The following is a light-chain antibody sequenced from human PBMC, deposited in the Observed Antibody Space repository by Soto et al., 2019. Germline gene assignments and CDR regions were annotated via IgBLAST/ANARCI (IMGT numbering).Light chain of an antibody. CDR1: QSVSNNY. J-gene: IGKJ4*01. CDR3: QQYGSSPLT. Sequence: EIVLTQSPGTLSLSPGDRATLSCRASQSVSNNYIAWYQHKPGQAPRLLIYGASTRATGIPDRISGSGSGTDFTLTISRPEPEDFAVYYCQQYGSSPLTFGGGTRMEIK. CDR2: GAS. V-gene: IGKV3-20*01.